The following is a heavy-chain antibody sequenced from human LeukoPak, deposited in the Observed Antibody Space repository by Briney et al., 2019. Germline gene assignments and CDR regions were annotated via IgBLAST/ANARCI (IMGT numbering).Heavy chain of an antibody. CDR3: AGGITIFGVVIMTNDIHPFDY. Sequence: SETLSLTCPVSGGSLSSSSYYWGWLRQPPGKGLEGIGSIYYSGSTFYNPSLKSRVTISVDTPKNQFSLKLSSVTAADTAVYYCAGGITIFGVVIMTNDIHPFDYWGQGTLVTVSS. CDR1: GGSLSSSSYY. D-gene: IGHD3-3*01. J-gene: IGHJ4*02. CDR2: IYYSGST. V-gene: IGHV4-39*01.